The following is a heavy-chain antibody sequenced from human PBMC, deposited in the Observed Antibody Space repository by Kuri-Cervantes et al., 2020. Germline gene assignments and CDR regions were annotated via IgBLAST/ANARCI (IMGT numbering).Heavy chain of an antibody. Sequence: SQTLSLTCAVSGGSISSPNWWSWIRQPPGKGLEWIGYIYYSGSTNYNSSLKSRVTISVDSSKNQIFLNLSSVTAADTAVYYCAKSFSGGDYFDSWGQGTLVTVSS. CDR1: GGSISSPNW. D-gene: IGHD1-14*01. CDR2: IYYSGST. CDR3: AKSFSGGDYFDS. V-gene: IGHV4-4*02. J-gene: IGHJ4*02.